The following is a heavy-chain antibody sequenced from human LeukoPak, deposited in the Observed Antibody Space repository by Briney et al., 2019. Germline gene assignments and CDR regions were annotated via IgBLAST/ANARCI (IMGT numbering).Heavy chain of an antibody. CDR1: GFTFSSYW. Sequence: GGSLRLSCAASGFTFSSYWMHWVRQAPGKGLVWGSRIYSDGSSTMYADSVKGRFAISRDSAKNTLYLQMNTLRAEDTAVYYCARGLDFDYWGQGTLVTVSS. J-gene: IGHJ4*02. CDR3: ARGLDFDY. V-gene: IGHV3-74*03. CDR2: IYSDGSST.